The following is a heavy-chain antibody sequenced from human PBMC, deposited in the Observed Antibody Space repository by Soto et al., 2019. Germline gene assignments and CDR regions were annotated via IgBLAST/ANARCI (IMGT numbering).Heavy chain of an antibody. CDR1: GFTFRSYW. CDR2: ISGSGGRT. V-gene: IGHV3-23*01. D-gene: IGHD3-22*01. Sequence: GGSLRLPCSASGFTFRSYWIHLVRQAPGKGLGWVSRISGSGGRTYYADSVKGRFTISRDNSKNTLYLQMNSLRAEDTAVYYCAKFDSSGYPWGGYYYYYGMDVWGQGTTVTVSS. J-gene: IGHJ6*02. CDR3: AKFDSSGYPWGGYYYYYGMDV.